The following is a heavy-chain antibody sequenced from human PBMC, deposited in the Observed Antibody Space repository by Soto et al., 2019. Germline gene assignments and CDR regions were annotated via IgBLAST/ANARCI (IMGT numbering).Heavy chain of an antibody. CDR1: GFTFSSYS. CDR3: ARDQPGYSYGYGLGY. Sequence: EVQLVESGGGLVKPGGSLRLSCAASGFTFSSYSMNWVRQAPGKGLEWVSSISSSSSYIYYADSVKGRFTISRDNAKNSLCLQINSLRAEDTAVYYCARDQPGYSYGYGLGYWGQGTLVTVSS. D-gene: IGHD5-18*01. CDR2: ISSSSSYI. V-gene: IGHV3-21*01. J-gene: IGHJ4*02.